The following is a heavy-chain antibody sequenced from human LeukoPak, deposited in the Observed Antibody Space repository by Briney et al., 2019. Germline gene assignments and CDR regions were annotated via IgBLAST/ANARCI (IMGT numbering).Heavy chain of an antibody. CDR3: AKDGSSWYGNWFDP. V-gene: IGHV3-23*01. CDR1: GFTFSSYA. CDR2: TSGSGGST. J-gene: IGHJ5*02. D-gene: IGHD6-13*01. Sequence: GGSLRLSCAASGFTFSSYAMSWVRQAPGKGLEWVSATSGSGGSTYYADSVKGRFTISRDNSKNTLYLQMNSLRAEDTAVYYCAKDGSSWYGNWFDPWGQGTLVTVSS.